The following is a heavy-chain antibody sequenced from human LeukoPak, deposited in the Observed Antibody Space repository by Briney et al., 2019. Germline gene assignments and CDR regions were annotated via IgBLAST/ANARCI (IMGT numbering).Heavy chain of an antibody. V-gene: IGHV4-34*01. CDR3: ARNVGAAAIDY. J-gene: IGHJ4*02. CDR2: INHSGST. Sequence: SETLSLTCAVYGGSFSGYYWSWIRQPPGKGLEWIGEINHSGSTNYNPSLKGRVTISVDTSKNQFSLKLSSVTAADTAVYYCARNVGAAAIDYWGQGTLVTVSS. CDR1: GGSFSGYY. D-gene: IGHD6-13*01.